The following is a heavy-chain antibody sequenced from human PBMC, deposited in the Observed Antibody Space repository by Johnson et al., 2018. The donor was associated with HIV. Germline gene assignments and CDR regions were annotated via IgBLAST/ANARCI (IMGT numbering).Heavy chain of an antibody. CDR1: GFLFSTYA. CDR3: AKGALIVGPTSLLRAFEM. Sequence: VQLVESGGGVVRPGGSLRLSCAASGFLFSTYAMHWVRQAPGKGLEYVSAISSDGGSTYYANSVKGRFTVSRDNTRNSLCLQMNSLRAEDTAVYYCAKGALIVGPTSLLRAFEMWGQGTMVTVSS. J-gene: IGHJ3*02. D-gene: IGHD1-26*01. V-gene: IGHV3-64*01. CDR2: ISSDGGST.